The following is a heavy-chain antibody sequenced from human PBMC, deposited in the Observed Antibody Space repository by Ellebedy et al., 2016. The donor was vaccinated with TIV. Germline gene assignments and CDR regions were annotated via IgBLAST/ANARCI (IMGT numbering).Heavy chain of an antibody. Sequence: GGSLRLSCAASGFTFSSYGMHWVRQAPGKGLEWVAGMLYDGNDEYYADSVKGRFTISRDSSKTTLYLQMNSLRPEDTAVYYCAKDLGRWLQYFDSWGQGTLVTVSS. CDR1: GFTFSSYG. CDR2: MLYDGNDE. J-gene: IGHJ4*02. V-gene: IGHV3-30*18. D-gene: IGHD5-24*01. CDR3: AKDLGRWLQYFDS.